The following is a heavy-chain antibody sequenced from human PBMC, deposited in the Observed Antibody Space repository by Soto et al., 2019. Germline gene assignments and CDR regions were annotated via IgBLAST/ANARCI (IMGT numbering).Heavy chain of an antibody. Sequence: SETLSLTCSVSGGSMSKFYWSWIRKTAGKGLEWMGRAYATGTSDYNPSLRSRIAMSVDISKKTFSLRLRSVTAAGTGVYYCVRDGSKTLRDCFDPWGQGILVTVSS. J-gene: IGHJ5*02. D-gene: IGHD4-17*01. CDR1: GGSMSKFY. V-gene: IGHV4-4*07. CDR2: AYATGTS. CDR3: VRDGSKTLRDCFDP.